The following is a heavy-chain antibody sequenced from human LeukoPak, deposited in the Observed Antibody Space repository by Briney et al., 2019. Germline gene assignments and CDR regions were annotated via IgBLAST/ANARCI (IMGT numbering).Heavy chain of an antibody. D-gene: IGHD2-21*02. CDR1: GGSFSPYY. J-gene: IGHJ4*02. CDR2: INHSGST. CDR3: ARGGFYYGGDRYVDY. V-gene: IGHV4-34*01. Sequence: PSETLSLTCAVYGGSFSPYYWSWIRQPPGKGLEWIGEINHSGSTNYNPSLKSRVTISVDTSKNQFSLRLSSVTAADTAVYYCARGGFYYGGDRYVDYWGQGTLVTVSS.